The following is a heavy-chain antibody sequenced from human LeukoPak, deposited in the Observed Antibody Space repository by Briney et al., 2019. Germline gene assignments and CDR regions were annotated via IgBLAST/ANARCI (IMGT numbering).Heavy chain of an antibody. D-gene: IGHD3-10*01. V-gene: IGHV3-21*01. CDR2: ISSSSSYI. CDR1: GFTFSSYS. J-gene: IGHJ3*02. CDR3: ARTAAISMVRGVIIPI. Sequence: GGSLRLSCAASGFTFSSYSMNWVRQAPGKGLEWVSSISSSSSYIYYADSVKGRFTISRDNAKNSLYLQMNSLRAEDTAVYYCARTAAISMVRGVIIPIWGQGTMVTVSS.